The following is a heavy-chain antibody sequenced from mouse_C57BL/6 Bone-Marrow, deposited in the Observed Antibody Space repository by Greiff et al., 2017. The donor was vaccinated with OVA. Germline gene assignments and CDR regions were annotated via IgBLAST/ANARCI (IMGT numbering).Heavy chain of an antibody. V-gene: IGHV1-19*01. D-gene: IGHD2-4*01. Sequence: EVQLQQSGPVLVKPGASVKMSCKASGYTFTDYYMHWVKQSPGKSLEWIGVINPYNGGTSYNQKFKGKATLTVDKSSSTAYMELNSLTSEDAAFYYCARRGMDYDDWGQGTTLTASS. J-gene: IGHJ2*01. CDR3: ARRGMDYDD. CDR1: GYTFTDYY. CDR2: INPYNGGT.